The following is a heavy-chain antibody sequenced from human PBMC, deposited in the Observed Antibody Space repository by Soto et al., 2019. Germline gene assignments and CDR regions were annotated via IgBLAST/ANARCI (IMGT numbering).Heavy chain of an antibody. Sequence: SETLSLTCTVSGGSISSGDYYWSWIRQPPGKGLEWIGYIYYSGSTYYNPSLKSRVTISVDTSKNQFSLKLSSVTAADTAVYYCARDLFGNYYDSSVSGMDVWGQGTTVTVS. CDR3: ARDLFGNYYDSSVSGMDV. D-gene: IGHD3-22*01. J-gene: IGHJ6*02. CDR1: GGSISSGDYY. CDR2: IYYSGST. V-gene: IGHV4-30-4*01.